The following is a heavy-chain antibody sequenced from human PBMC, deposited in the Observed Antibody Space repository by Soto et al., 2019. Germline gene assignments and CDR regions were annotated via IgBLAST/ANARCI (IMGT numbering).Heavy chain of an antibody. J-gene: IGHJ4*02. CDR1: GGSISSYY. V-gene: IGHV4-59*01. D-gene: IGHD3-22*01. Sequence: PSETLSLTCTVSGGSISSYYWSWIRQPPGKGLEWIGYIYYTGSTNYNPSLKSRVTMSVDTPKIQFSLKLSSVTAADTAVYYCARGREYYDSSGYHYYFDYWGQGTLVTVSS. CDR2: IYYTGST. CDR3: ARGREYYDSSGYHYYFDY.